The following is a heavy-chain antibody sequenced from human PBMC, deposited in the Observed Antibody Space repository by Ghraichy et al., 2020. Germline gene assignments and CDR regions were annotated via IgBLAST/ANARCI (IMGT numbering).Heavy chain of an antibody. CDR3: ARANYYGSGSYSVDDAFDI. V-gene: IGHV4-59*01. CDR1: GGSISSYY. CDR2: IYYSGST. J-gene: IGHJ3*02. Sequence: SETLSLTCTVSGGSISSYYWSWIRQPPGKGLEWIGYIYYSGSTNYNPSLKSRVTISVDTSKNQFSLKLSSVTAADTAVYYCARANYYGSGSYSVDDAFDIWGQGTMVTDSS. D-gene: IGHD3-10*01.